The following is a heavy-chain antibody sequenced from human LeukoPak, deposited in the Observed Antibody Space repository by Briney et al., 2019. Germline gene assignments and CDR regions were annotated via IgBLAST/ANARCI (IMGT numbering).Heavy chain of an antibody. V-gene: IGHV4-34*01. CDR3: AYTTVRGVSY. CDR2: INHSGST. Sequence: SGTLSLTCAVYGGSFSGYYWSWIRQPPGKGLEWIGEINHSGSTNYNPSLKSRVTISVDTSKNQFSLKLSSVTAADTAVYYCAYTTVRGVSYWGQGTLVTVSS. D-gene: IGHD3-10*01. J-gene: IGHJ4*02. CDR1: GGSFSGYY.